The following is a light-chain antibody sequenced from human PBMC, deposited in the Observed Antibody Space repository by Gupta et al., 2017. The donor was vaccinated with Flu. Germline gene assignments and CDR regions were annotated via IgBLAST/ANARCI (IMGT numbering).Light chain of an antibody. J-gene: IGLJ3*02. CDR2: EDS. CDR3: YSTDSSGNHSRV. CDR1: ALPKKY. Sequence: SYELTQPPSVSVSPGQTARNTCSGDALPKKYAYWYQQKSGQAPVLVIYEDSKRPSGIPERFSGSSSGTMATLTISGAQVEDEADYYCYSTDSSGNHSRVFGGGTKLTVL. V-gene: IGLV3-10*01.